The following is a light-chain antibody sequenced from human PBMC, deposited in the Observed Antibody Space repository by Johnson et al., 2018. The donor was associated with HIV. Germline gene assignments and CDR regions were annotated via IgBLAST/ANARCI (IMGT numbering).Light chain of an antibody. CDR2: ENN. V-gene: IGLV1-51*02. J-gene: IGLJ1*01. CDR1: SSNIGNNY. CDR3: GTWDSSLSAGV. Sequence: QSVLTQPPSVSAAPGQKVTISCSGSSSNIGNNYVSWYQQLPGTAPKLLIYENNKRPSGIPDRFSGSKSGTSATLGITGLQTGDEAYYYCGTWDSSLSAGVFGTGAKVTVL.